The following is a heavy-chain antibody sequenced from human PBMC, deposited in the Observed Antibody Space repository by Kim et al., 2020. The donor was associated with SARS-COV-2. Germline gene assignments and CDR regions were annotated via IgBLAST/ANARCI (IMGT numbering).Heavy chain of an antibody. Sequence: AQKFQGRVTITADESTSTAYMELSSLRSEDTAVYYCARVRTIAAARSFDYWGQGTLVTVSS. J-gene: IGHJ4*02. D-gene: IGHD6-13*01. V-gene: IGHV1-69*01. CDR3: ARVRTIAAARSFDY.